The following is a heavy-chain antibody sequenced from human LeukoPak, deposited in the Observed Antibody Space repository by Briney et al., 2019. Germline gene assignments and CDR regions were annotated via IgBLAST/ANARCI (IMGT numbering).Heavy chain of an antibody. D-gene: IGHD6-19*01. Sequence: GGSLRLSCAASGFTFSDYYMSWIRQAPGKGLEWVSYISSSGSTIYYADSVKGRFTISRDNAKNSLYLQMNSLRAEDTAVYYCAKDSLRAVAGTGYFDYWGQGTLITVSS. CDR1: GFTFSDYY. CDR2: ISSSGSTI. J-gene: IGHJ4*02. CDR3: AKDSLRAVAGTGYFDY. V-gene: IGHV3-11*01.